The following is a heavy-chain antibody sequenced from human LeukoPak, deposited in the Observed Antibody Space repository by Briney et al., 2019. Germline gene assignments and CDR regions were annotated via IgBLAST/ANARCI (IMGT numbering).Heavy chain of an antibody. Sequence: PSETLSLTCAVYGGSFSRYYWSWIRQPPGKGLEWIGEINHSGSTNYNPSLKSRVTISVDTSKNQFSLKLSSVTAADTAVYYCARGYYGSGSYGGLSWFDPWGQGTLVTVSS. CDR2: INHSGST. V-gene: IGHV4-34*01. CDR1: GGSFSRYY. J-gene: IGHJ5*02. D-gene: IGHD3-10*01. CDR3: ARGYYGSGSYGGLSWFDP.